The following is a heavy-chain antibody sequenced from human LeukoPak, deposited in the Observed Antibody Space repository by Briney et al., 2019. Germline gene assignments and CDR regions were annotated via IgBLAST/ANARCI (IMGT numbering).Heavy chain of an antibody. CDR1: GYTFIDYY. Sequence: GASVKVSCKASGYTFIDYYMHWVRRAPGQGLEWMGWIDPHSGGTNYAQKFQGRVTMTRDTSISTAYMELSRLRSDDTAVYYCAREYYDSGGRKHGFDIWGQGTMVTVSS. V-gene: IGHV1-2*02. CDR2: IDPHSGGT. J-gene: IGHJ3*02. CDR3: AREYYDSGGRKHGFDI. D-gene: IGHD3-22*01.